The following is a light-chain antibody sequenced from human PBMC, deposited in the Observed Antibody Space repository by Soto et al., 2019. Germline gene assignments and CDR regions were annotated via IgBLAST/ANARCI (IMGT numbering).Light chain of an antibody. CDR1: QSVSSY. CDR3: QQHNNWPRT. V-gene: IGKV3-15*01. Sequence: EIVMTQSPATRSVSPGERATLSCRASQSVSSYLAWYKQKPGQAPRLLIYGASTRATGTPARFTGSGSGTEFTLTISSLQSEDFAVYYCQQHNNWPRTFGQGTKVDIK. CDR2: GAS. J-gene: IGKJ1*01.